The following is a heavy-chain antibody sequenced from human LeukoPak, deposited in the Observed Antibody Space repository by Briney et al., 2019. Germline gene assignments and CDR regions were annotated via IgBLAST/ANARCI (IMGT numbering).Heavy chain of an antibody. V-gene: IGHV1-24*01. CDR3: ATGRPGSLLDY. Sequence: ASVKVSCKVSGYTLSESSMHWVRQAPGKGLEWMGGFGPEDDERVYAQMLQGRVTMTEDTSTDTAYMELSSLRPEDTAVYFCATGRPGSLLDYWGQGTVVTVSS. D-gene: IGHD1-1*01. J-gene: IGHJ4*02. CDR1: GYTLSESS. CDR2: FGPEDDER.